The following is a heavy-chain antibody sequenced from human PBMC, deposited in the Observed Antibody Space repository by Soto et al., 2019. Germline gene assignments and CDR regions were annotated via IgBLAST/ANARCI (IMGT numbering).Heavy chain of an antibody. CDR2: INPNSGDT. D-gene: IGHD6-19*01. CDR1: GYIFTGYY. Sequence: GASVKVSCKASGYIFTGYYMHWVRQAPGRGLEWMGWINPNSGDTNYTQKFQGWVTMTRDTSISTAYMELSRLGSDDTAVYYCATSRISIAVAGETEYYFDYWGQGTPVTVSS. J-gene: IGHJ4*02. V-gene: IGHV1-2*04. CDR3: ATSRISIAVAGETEYYFDY.